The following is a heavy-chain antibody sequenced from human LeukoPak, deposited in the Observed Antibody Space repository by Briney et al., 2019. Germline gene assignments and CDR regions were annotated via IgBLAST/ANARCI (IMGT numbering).Heavy chain of an antibody. D-gene: IGHD3-10*01. Sequence: ASVKVSFKASGYTFTGYYMHWVRQAPGQGLEWMGWINPNSGGTNYAQKFQGRVTMTRDTSISTAYMELSRLRSDDTAVYYCARARGGLLSQGFDYWGQGTLVTVSS. CDR2: INPNSGGT. CDR1: GYTFTGYY. CDR3: ARARGGLLSQGFDY. V-gene: IGHV1-2*02. J-gene: IGHJ4*02.